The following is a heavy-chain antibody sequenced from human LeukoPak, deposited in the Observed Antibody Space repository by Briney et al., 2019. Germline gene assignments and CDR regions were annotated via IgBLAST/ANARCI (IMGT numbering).Heavy chain of an antibody. Sequence: ASVKVSCKASGYTFTSYAMNWVRQAPRQGLEWMGWINTNTGNPTYAQGFTGRFVFSLDTSVSTAYLQISSLKAEDTAVYYCAKDRKGRIVVVPAAQPSYNWFDPWGQGTLVTVSS. V-gene: IGHV7-4-1*02. CDR2: INTNTGNP. D-gene: IGHD2-2*01. CDR1: GYTFTSYA. J-gene: IGHJ5*02. CDR3: AKDRKGRIVVVPAAQPSYNWFDP.